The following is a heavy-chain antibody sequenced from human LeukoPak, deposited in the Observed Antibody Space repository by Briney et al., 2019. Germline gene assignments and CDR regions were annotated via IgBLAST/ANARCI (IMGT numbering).Heavy chain of an antibody. V-gene: IGHV4-39*01. D-gene: IGHD1-26*01. CDR2: IYYSGST. J-gene: IGHJ4*02. CDR3: ASIVGAIHFDY. CDR1: GGSISSGSYS. Sequence: SETLSLTCTVSGGSISSGSYSWGWIRQPLGKGLEWIGTIYYSGSTYYNPSLKSRVTISVDTSKNRFSLKLRSVTAADTAVYYCASIVGAIHFDYWGQGTLVTVSS.